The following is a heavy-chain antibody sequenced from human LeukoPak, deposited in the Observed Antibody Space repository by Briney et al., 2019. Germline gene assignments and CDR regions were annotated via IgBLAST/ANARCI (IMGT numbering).Heavy chain of an antibody. J-gene: IGHJ4*02. CDR2: IFPSGGEI. Sequence: GGSLRLSCAASGFTFSTFAMIWVRQPPGKGLEWVSSIFPSGGEIHYADSVRGRFTISRDNSKNSLYLQMNSLKAEDTAIYYCARAGYSSSWLLYWGQGTLVTVSS. V-gene: IGHV3-23*01. CDR1: GFTFSTFA. D-gene: IGHD6-13*01. CDR3: ARAGYSSSWLLY.